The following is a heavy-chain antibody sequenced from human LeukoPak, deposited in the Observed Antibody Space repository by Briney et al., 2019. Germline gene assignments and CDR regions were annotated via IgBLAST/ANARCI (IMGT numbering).Heavy chain of an antibody. D-gene: IGHD3-10*01. Sequence: SETLSLTCAVSGYPISRGYYWGWIRPPPGKGLEWIGSIYHSGSTYYNPSLKSRVTISVDTSKNQFSLKLSSVTAADTAVYYCARDPSGSFTNWFDPWGQGTLVTVSS. CDR2: IYHSGST. V-gene: IGHV4-38-2*02. CDR1: GYPISRGYY. CDR3: ARDPSGSFTNWFDP. J-gene: IGHJ5*02.